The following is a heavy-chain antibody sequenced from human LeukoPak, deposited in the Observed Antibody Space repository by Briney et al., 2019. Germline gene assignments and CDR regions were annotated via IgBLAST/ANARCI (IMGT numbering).Heavy chain of an antibody. CDR3: ARAGLRLGELSFDY. J-gene: IGHJ4*02. D-gene: IGHD3-16*02. CDR1: GYTFTTYG. Sequence: ASVKVSCKASGYTFTTYGISWVRQAPGQGLEWMGWISAYNGNTKYAQKFQGRVTMTTDKSTSTAYMELSSLRSEDTAVYYCARAGLRLGELSFDYWGQGTLVTVSS. CDR2: ISAYNGNT. V-gene: IGHV1-18*01.